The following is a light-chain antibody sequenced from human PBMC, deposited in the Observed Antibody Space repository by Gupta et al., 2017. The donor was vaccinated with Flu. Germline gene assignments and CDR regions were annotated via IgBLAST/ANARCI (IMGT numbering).Light chain of an antibody. CDR2: GAY. Sequence: PSTLSVSQGERATLSWRASQNIKDRLAWYKKKPGQAPRLLIYGAYTRATGIPARFSGSGSGTEFTLTISSLQSEDFAVYYCQQYDSWVVTFGGGTKVEIK. CDR3: QQYDSWVVT. J-gene: IGKJ4*01. CDR1: QNIKDR. V-gene: IGKV3-15*01.